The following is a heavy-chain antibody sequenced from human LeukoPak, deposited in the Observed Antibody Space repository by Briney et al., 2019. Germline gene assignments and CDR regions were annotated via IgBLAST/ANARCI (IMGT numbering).Heavy chain of an antibody. D-gene: IGHD5-12*01. V-gene: IGHV4-39*01. CDR2: IYYPGST. CDR3: AGQPWGYHSWFDP. Sequence: SETLSLTCTVSGGSIINTNYYWAWIRQPPGRGLEWMGGIYYPGSTYCKLSLKSRLTISIDTSNNQFFLKLTSVTAEDTAVYYCAGQPWGYHSWFDPWGQGSLVTVSS. CDR1: GGSIINTNYY. J-gene: IGHJ5*02.